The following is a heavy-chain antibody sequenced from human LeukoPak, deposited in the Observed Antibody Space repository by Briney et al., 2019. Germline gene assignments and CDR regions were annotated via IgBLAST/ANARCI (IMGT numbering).Heavy chain of an antibody. V-gene: IGHV4-61*02. CDR1: GGSISSGSYY. CDR2: IYTSGST. J-gene: IGHJ4*02. CDR3: ARERGSYPWYFDY. D-gene: IGHD1-26*01. Sequence: PSETLSLTCTVCGGSISSGSYYWSWIRQPAGKGLEWIGRIYTSGSTNYNPSLKSRVTISVDTSKNQFSLKLSSVTAADTAVYYCARERGSYPWYFDYWGQGTLVTVSS.